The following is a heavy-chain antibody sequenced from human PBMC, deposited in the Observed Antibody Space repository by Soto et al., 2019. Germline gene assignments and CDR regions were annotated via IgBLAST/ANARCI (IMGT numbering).Heavy chain of an antibody. CDR1: GFTFSTYA. V-gene: IGHV3-23*01. Sequence: EVQLLESGGGLVQPGGSLRLSCAASGFTFSTYAMSWVRQTAGKGLEWVSAISGSGGTTYYADSVKGRITVSRDNSKNTGYLQMNSLRVEDTAVYYCAISYADSGSYGVRHDTWGQGTLVTVTS. J-gene: IGHJ5*02. CDR2: ISGSGGTT. D-gene: IGHD3-10*01. CDR3: AISYADSGSYGVRHDT.